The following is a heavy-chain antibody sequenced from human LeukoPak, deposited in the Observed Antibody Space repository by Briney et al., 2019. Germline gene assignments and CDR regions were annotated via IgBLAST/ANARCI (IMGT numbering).Heavy chain of an antibody. J-gene: IGHJ4*02. Sequence: ASVKLSCKASGYTFTTYGISWVRQAPGQGLEWMGWVSADNGNKNYAQKFQGRVTMTTDTSTSTAYMELRSLRSDDTAVYYCTSKVGGTDYWGQGTLVTVFS. CDR3: TSKVGGTDY. CDR2: VSADNGNK. D-gene: IGHD1-1*01. V-gene: IGHV1-18*01. CDR1: GYTFTTYG.